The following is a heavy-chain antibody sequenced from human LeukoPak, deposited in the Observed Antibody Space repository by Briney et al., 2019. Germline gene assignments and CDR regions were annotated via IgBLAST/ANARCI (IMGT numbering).Heavy chain of an antibody. V-gene: IGHV4-59*01. CDR1: GGSISSYY. CDR3: ARENEGPFRFDP. J-gene: IGHJ5*02. D-gene: IGHD1-1*01. Sequence: SETLSLTCTVSGGSISSYYWSWIRQAPGKGLEWIGYIYYSGSTNYNPSLKRRVTILVDTSKNQFSLKMSSLTAADTAVYYCARENEGPFRFDPWGQGTLVTVSS. CDR2: IYYSGST.